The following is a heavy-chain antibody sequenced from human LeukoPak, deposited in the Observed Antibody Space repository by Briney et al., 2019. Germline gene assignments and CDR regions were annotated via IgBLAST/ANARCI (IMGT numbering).Heavy chain of an antibody. J-gene: IGHJ4*02. CDR1: GFTFSSYG. CDR2: ISYDGSNK. CDR3: AKLAVAGTSDY. D-gene: IGHD6-19*01. V-gene: IGHV3-30*18. Sequence: GRSLRLSCAASGFTFSSYGMHWVRQAPGKGLEWVAVISYDGSNKYYADSVKGRFTISRDNSKSTLYLQMNSLRAEDTAVYYCAKLAVAGTSDYWGQGTLVTVSS.